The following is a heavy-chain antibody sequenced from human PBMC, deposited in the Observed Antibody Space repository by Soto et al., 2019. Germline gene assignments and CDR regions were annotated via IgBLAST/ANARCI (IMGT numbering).Heavy chain of an antibody. CDR3: ARLRGCGGGSCYLPDY. Sequence: QVQLVQSGVEVKKPGASVKVSCKASGYTFTSCGIGWVRQAPGQGHEWMGWISAYNGNTIYAQEFQGRVTMTTDTSTSTAYMELGTLRSDDTAMYYCARLRGCGGGSCYLPDYWGQGTLVTVSS. V-gene: IGHV1-18*01. J-gene: IGHJ4*02. D-gene: IGHD2-15*01. CDR2: ISAYNGNT. CDR1: GYTFTSCG.